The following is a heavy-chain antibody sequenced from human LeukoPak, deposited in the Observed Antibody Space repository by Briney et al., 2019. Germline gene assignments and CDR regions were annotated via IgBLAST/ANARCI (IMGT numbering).Heavy chain of an antibody. D-gene: IGHD3-3*01. CDR2: MNPNSGNT. Sequence: GASVKVSCKASGYTFTSYDINWVRQATGQGLEWMGWMNPNSGNTGYAQKFQGRVTITRNTSISTAYMELSSLRSEDMAVYYCARGIRFDFWSGYSSYYYYMDVWGKGTTVTVSS. CDR1: GYTFTSYD. CDR3: ARGIRFDFWSGYSSYYYYMDV. V-gene: IGHV1-8*03. J-gene: IGHJ6*03.